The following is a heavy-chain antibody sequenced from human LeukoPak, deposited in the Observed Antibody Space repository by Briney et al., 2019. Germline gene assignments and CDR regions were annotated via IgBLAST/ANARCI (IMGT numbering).Heavy chain of an antibody. Sequence: HPGGSLRLSCAASGFTFSSCAMSWVRQAPGKGLEWVSAISGSGGSTYYADSVKGRFTISRDNSKNTLYLQMNSLRAEDTAVYYCAKDGYSYVPYYFDYWGQGTLVTVSS. CDR3: AKDGYSYVPYYFDY. D-gene: IGHD5-18*01. CDR1: GFTFSSCA. J-gene: IGHJ4*02. V-gene: IGHV3-23*01. CDR2: ISGSGGST.